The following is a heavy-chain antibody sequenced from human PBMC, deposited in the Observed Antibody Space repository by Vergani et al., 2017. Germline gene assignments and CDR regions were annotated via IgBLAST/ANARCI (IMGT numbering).Heavy chain of an antibody. V-gene: IGHV4-39*01. D-gene: IGHD1-26*01. J-gene: IGHJ4*02. Sequence: QLQLQESGPGLVKPSETLSLTCTVSGGSISSSSYYWGWIRQPPGKGLEWVGSIYFSGSTYYNPSLKSRVTLSVDTSKNQFSLKLSSVTAADTAIYYCARHSSESYFSFDYWGQGTLVIVSS. CDR2: IYFSGST. CDR1: GGSISSSSYY. CDR3: ARHSSESYFSFDY.